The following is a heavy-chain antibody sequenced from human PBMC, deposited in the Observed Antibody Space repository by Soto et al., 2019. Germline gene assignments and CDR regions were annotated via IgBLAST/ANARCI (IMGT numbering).Heavy chain of an antibody. CDR3: ARAVAPKLLWFGGP. D-gene: IGHD3-10*01. J-gene: IGHJ5*02. V-gene: IGHV4-59*01. Sequence: QVQLQESGPGLVKPSETLSLTCTVSGGSISSYYWSWIRQPPGKGLEWIGYIYYSGSTNYNPSLKSRVTISVDTSKNQFSLKLSSVTAADTAVYYCARAVAPKLLWFGGPWGQGTLVTVSS. CDR2: IYYSGST. CDR1: GGSISSYY.